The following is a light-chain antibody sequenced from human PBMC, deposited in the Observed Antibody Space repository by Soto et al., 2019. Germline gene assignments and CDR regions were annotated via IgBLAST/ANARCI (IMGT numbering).Light chain of an antibody. J-gene: IGKJ1*01. Sequence: DIQLTQSPSTLSASVGERVTITCRASQSIRYALAWYQQEPGKAPKVLVYDASILASGVSSRFSGSGSGTEFTLTISGLRPDDFVEYYCQQYDNYSWTFGQGTKV. V-gene: IGKV1-5*01. CDR1: QSIRYA. CDR3: QQYDNYSWT. CDR2: DAS.